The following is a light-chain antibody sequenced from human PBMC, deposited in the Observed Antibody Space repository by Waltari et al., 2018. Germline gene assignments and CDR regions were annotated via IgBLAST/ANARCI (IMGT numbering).Light chain of an antibody. J-gene: IGKJ1*01. V-gene: IGKV1-39*01. CDR1: LSIRND. Sequence: DIQMTQSLSSLFSSIGDRVTITCRASLSIRNDLNWYQQKHVKTPKLLIYGASNLQSRVPSRLSGSRSGTDFTLAITSKQPEDFAIYYCQQTYTSPQTFGKGTKVDVK. CDR3: QQTYTSPQT. CDR2: GAS.